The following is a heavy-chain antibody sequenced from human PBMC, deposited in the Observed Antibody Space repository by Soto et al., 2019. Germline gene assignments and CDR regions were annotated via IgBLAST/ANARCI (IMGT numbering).Heavy chain of an antibody. CDR1: GGTFSSYA. V-gene: IGHV1-69*10. D-gene: IGHD3-10*01. CDR3: ARDETRGDYFDY. Sequence: ASVKVSCKASGGTFSSYAISWVRQAPGQGLEWMGGIIPILGIANYAQKFQGRVTITADKSTSTAYMELSSLRSEDTAVYYCARDETRGDYFDYWGQGTLVTVSS. CDR2: IIPILGIA. J-gene: IGHJ4*02.